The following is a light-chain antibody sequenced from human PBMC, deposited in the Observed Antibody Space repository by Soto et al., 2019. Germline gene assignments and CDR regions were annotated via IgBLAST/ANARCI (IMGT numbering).Light chain of an antibody. J-gene: IGKJ4*01. CDR2: DAS. CDR1: QSVGGY. CDR3: HQRSNWPPLT. V-gene: IGKV3-11*01. Sequence: EIVLTQSPATLSLSPGERATLSCRASQSVGGYLDWYHQKPGQAPRLLIYDASNRASGIPDRFSGSGSDTDFTLTISRLEPEDLAVYYCHQRSNWPPLTFGGGTKVEIK.